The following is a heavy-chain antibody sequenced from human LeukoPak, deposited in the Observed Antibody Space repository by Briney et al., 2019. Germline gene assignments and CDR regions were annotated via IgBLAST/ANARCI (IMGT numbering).Heavy chain of an antibody. D-gene: IGHD5-18*01. CDR2: IYSRGNT. J-gene: IGHJ4*02. CDR1: SGSITNYY. V-gene: IGHV4-59*01. CDR3: ARARYSDGFGWFDY. Sequence: PSETLSLTCTVSSGSITNYYWNWFRQPPGKTLEWIGWIYSRGNTNYNPSPRSRVTVSVDMSRNQFSLRLTSVTAADTAVYYYARARYSDGFGWFDYWGQGALVTISS.